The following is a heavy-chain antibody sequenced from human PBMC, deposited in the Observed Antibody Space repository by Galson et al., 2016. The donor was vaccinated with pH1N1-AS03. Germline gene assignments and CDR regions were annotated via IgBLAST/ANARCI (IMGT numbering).Heavy chain of an antibody. D-gene: IGHD3-3*01. Sequence: SVKVSCKASGGSFSTYAITWVRQAPGQGLEWMGGIIPVFDTPNYAQKFQGRVTITADESRNTAYMELSSLRSADTAVYYCASDATICGVAGLYMDVWGQGTTVTVSS. J-gene: IGHJ6*02. CDR3: ASDATICGVAGLYMDV. V-gene: IGHV1-69*13. CDR2: IIPVFDTP. CDR1: GGSFSTYA.